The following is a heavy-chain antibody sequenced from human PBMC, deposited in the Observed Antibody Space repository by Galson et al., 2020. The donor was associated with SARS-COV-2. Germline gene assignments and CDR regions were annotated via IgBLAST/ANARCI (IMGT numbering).Heavy chain of an antibody. Sequence: KIGESLKISCAASGFTFSDYYMSWIRQAPGKGLEWVSYISSSSSYTNYADSVKGRFTISRDNAKNSLYLQMNSLRAEDTAVYYCARERGYYDSSGYLLGNFDIWGQGTMVTVSS. J-gene: IGHJ3*02. V-gene: IGHV3-11*06. CDR3: ARERGYYDSSGYLLGNFDI. CDR2: ISSSSSYT. CDR1: GFTFSDYY. D-gene: IGHD3-22*01.